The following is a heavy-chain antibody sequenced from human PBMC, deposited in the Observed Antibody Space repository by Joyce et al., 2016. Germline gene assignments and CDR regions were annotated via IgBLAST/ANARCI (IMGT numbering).Heavy chain of an antibody. CDR3: ARDRGGSFLDY. D-gene: IGHD1-26*01. CDR2: IFYTWST. V-gene: IGHV4-31*03. CDR1: GGSIRSASYY. Sequence: QVQLQESGPGLVKPSQTLSLTCTVSGGSIRSASYYWSWIRQHPGKGLEWIGDIFYTWSTYYNPSLKSRVNISIDTANNQFSLKLTSMTAADAAVYYCARDRGGSFLDYWGQGTLVTVSS. J-gene: IGHJ4*02.